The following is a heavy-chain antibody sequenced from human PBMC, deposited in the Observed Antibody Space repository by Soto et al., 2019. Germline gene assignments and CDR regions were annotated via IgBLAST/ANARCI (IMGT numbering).Heavy chain of an antibody. Sequence: SETLSLTCTVSGGSISSGGYYWSWIRQHPGKGLEWIGYIYYSGSTYYNPSLKSRVTISVDTSKNQFSLKLSSVTAADTAVYYCARAPTYYDSSGYFYFDYWGQGTLVTVSS. J-gene: IGHJ4*02. CDR1: GGSISSGGYY. D-gene: IGHD3-22*01. CDR2: IYYSGST. CDR3: ARAPTYYDSSGYFYFDY. V-gene: IGHV4-31*03.